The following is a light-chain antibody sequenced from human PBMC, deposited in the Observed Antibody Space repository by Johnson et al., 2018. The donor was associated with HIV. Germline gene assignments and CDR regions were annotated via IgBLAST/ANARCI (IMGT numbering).Light chain of an antibody. V-gene: IGLV1-51*01. CDR2: DNN. CDR1: SSNIGNNY. Sequence: QSVLTQPPSVSAAPGQKVTISCSGSSSNIGNNYVSWYQQLPGTAPKLLIYDNNKRPSGIPDRFSGSKSVTSATLGITGLQTGDEADYYCGTWDSSLSRIFGTGTKVTVL. CDR3: GTWDSSLSRI. J-gene: IGLJ1*01.